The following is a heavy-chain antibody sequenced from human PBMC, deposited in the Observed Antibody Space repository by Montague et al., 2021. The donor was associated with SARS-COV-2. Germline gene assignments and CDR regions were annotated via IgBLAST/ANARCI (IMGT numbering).Heavy chain of an antibody. CDR3: AREIAAAGPELDY. J-gene: IGHJ4*02. V-gene: IGHV2-70*11. CDR1: GFSLSTSGMC. Sequence: PALVKPTQTLTLTCTFSGFSLSTSGMCVSWIRQPPGKALEWLARIDWDDDKYYSTSLKTRLTTSKDTSKNQVVLTMTNMDPVDTATYYCAREIAAAGPELDYGGQGTLVTVSS. CDR2: IDWDDDK. D-gene: IGHD6-13*01.